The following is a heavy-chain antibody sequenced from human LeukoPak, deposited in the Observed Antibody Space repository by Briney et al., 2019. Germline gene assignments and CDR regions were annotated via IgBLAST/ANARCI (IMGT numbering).Heavy chain of an antibody. J-gene: IGHJ4*02. CDR3: ARVIESLLDY. CDR1: GGSLSSYY. V-gene: IGHV4-59*01. D-gene: IGHD5/OR15-5a*01. CDR2: IYYSGST. Sequence: PSETLSLTCTVSGGSLSSYYWSWIRQPPGKGLEWIGYIYYSGSTNHNPSLKSRVTISVDTSKNQFSLKLSSVTAADTAVYYCARVIESLLDYWGQGTLVTVSS.